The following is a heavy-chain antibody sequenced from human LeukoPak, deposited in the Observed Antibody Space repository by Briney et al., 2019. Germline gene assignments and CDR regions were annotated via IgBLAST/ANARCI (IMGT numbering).Heavy chain of an antibody. Sequence: SETLSLTCSVSGGSISSRYYWGWIRQSPGKGLEWIGGLYYTGSTYYNPTLKSRITISVDTSKNQFSLKLTSVTAADTAVYYCASVYSLYDNWGQGILVIVSS. D-gene: IGHD6-13*01. J-gene: IGHJ4*02. V-gene: IGHV4-39*01. CDR1: GGSISSRYY. CDR2: LYYTGST. CDR3: ASVYSLYDN.